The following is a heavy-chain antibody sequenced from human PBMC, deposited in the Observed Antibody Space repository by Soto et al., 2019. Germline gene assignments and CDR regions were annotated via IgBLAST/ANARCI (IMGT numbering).Heavy chain of an antibody. Sequence: SETLSLTCTVSGGSISSYYWSWIRQHPGKGLEWIGYINYTGSTNYNPPLKSRVTISVDTSKNQFSLKLSSVTAADTAVYYCARGIYDSSGYYTRVFDYWGPGTLVTVSS. J-gene: IGHJ4*02. V-gene: IGHV4-59*01. D-gene: IGHD3-22*01. CDR1: GGSISSYY. CDR3: ARGIYDSSGYYTRVFDY. CDR2: INYTGST.